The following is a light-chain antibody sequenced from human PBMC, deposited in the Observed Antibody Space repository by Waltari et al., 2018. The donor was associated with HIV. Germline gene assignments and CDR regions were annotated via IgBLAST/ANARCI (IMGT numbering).Light chain of an antibody. CDR1: QDMSSY. J-gene: IGKJ3*01. Sequence: DIQLTQSPSFLSASVGDRVTITCRASQDMSSYVAWYQQKPGQAPKLLIYGASTLQNGVPPRFSGSGSGTEYTLTIRSLQPDDVATYYCQHLNNYPLFTFGPGTKVDVK. CDR2: GAS. CDR3: QHLNNYPLFT. V-gene: IGKV1-9*01.